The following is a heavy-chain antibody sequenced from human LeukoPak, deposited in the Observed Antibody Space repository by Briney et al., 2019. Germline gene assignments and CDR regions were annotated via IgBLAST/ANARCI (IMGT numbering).Heavy chain of an antibody. V-gene: IGHV3-43*01. Sequence: HPGGSLRLXCAASGFTFDDYTMHWVRQAPGKGLEWVSLISWDGGSTCYADSVNGRFTISRDNSKKSLYLQMNSLRTEDTALYYCAKMAGDNAQTVDDYWGQGTLVTVSS. CDR3: AKMAGDNAQTVDDY. CDR2: ISWDGGST. CDR1: GFTFDDYT. D-gene: IGHD5-24*01. J-gene: IGHJ4*02.